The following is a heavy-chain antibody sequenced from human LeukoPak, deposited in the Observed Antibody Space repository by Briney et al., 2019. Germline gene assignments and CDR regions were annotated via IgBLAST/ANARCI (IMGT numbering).Heavy chain of an antibody. V-gene: IGHV4-59*01. CDR1: GGSTSSYY. J-gene: IGHJ4*02. CDR3: ARDYYDSSGYSASYFDY. D-gene: IGHD3-22*01. CDR2: IYYSGST. Sequence: SETLSLTCTVSGGSTSSYYWSWIRQPPGKGLEWIGYIYYSGSTNYNPSLKSRVTISVDTSKNQFSLELSSVTAADTAVYYCARDYYDSSGYSASYFDYWGQGTLVTVSS.